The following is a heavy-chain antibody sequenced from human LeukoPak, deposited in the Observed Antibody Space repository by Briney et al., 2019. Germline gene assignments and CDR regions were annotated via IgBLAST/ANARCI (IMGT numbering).Heavy chain of an antibody. CDR2: IRYDGSNK. V-gene: IGHV3-30*02. D-gene: IGHD6-13*01. CDR1: GFTFSSYG. Sequence: PGGSLRLSCAASGFTFSSYGMHWVRQAPGKGLKWVAFIRYDGSNKYYADSVKGRFTISRDNSKNTLYLQMNSLRAEDTAVYYCAKGIAAAGTGGINWFDPWGQGTLVTVSS. CDR3: AKGIAAAGTGGINWFDP. J-gene: IGHJ5*02.